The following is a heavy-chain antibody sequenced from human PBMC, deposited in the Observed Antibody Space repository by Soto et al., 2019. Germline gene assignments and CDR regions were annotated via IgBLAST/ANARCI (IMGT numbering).Heavy chain of an antibody. J-gene: IGHJ4*02. Sequence: SETLSLTCAVYGGSFSGYYWSWIRQPPGKGLEWIGEINHSGSTNYNPSLKSRVTISVDTSMNQFSLKLSSVTAADTAVYYCARAGGSYKEFDYWGQGTLVTVSS. CDR3: ARAGGSYKEFDY. D-gene: IGHD1-26*01. CDR2: INHSGST. CDR1: GGSFSGYY. V-gene: IGHV4-34*01.